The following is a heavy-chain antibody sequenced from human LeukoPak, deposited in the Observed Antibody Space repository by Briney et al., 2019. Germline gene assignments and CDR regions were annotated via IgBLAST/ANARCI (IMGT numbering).Heavy chain of an antibody. CDR2: INSDGSST. CDR1: GFTFSSYW. J-gene: IGHJ4*02. D-gene: IGHD6-13*01. CDR3: ARGGYSSSWYHHPLY. V-gene: IGHV3-74*01. Sequence: GGSLRLSCAASGFTFSSYWMHWVRQAPGKGLVWVSRINSDGSSTIYADSVKGRFTISRDNAKNTLHLQMNSLRAEGTAVYYCARGGYSSSWYHHPLYWGQGTLVTVSS.